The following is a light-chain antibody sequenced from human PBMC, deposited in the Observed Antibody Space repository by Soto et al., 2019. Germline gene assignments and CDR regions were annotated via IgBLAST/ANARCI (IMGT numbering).Light chain of an antibody. CDR1: QSVSSSY. CDR3: HQYGGSPRT. J-gene: IGKJ1*01. V-gene: IGKV3-20*01. CDR2: GAS. Sequence: EIVLTQSPGTLSLSPGERATLSCRASQSVSSSYLAWYQQKPGQAPRLLIYGASSRSTGISDRFSGSGSGTDFTLTISRLEPEDFAVYYCHQYGGSPRTLGQGTKVDIK.